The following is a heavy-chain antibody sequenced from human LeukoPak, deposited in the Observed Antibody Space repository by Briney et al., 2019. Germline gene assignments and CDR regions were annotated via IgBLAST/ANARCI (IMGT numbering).Heavy chain of an antibody. V-gene: IGHV3-74*01. Sequence: PGGPLSLSCAPWGFIFSSYWVNWPPEAPGKGRVWVAHINTDGRTTTYADSVKGRFTVARDNAKNTLYLEMNRLRAEDTAVYYCARDNTYMFDYWGQGTQVTVSS. J-gene: IGHJ4*02. D-gene: IGHD2-2*02. CDR2: INTDGRTT. CDR3: ARDNTYMFDY. CDR1: GFIFSSYW.